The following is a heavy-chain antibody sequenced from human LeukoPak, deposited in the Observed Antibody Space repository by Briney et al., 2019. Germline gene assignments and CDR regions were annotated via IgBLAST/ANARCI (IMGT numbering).Heavy chain of an antibody. D-gene: IGHD1-7*01. CDR1: GFTFSRDG. CDR2: IWYDGSKK. Sequence: GTSLRLSCEGSGFTFSRDGMHWVRQAPGKGLEWVALIWYDGSKKYYADSVKGRFTISRDNSKSTVYLQMNSLRAEDTAVYYCARVQGITGATGWASRYQYYYYMDVWGKGTTVTVSS. J-gene: IGHJ6*03. V-gene: IGHV3-33*01. CDR3: ARVQGITGATGWASRYQYYYYMDV.